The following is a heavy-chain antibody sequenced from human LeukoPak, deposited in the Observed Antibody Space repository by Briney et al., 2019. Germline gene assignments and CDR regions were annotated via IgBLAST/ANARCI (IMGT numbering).Heavy chain of an antibody. CDR1: GFTFSSYA. Sequence: GGSLRLSCAASGFTFSSYAMSWVRQAPGKGLEWVSAISGSGGSTYYADSVKGRFTISRDNSKNTPYLQINSLRAEDTAVYYCAKDGPYGSGSYYPDNWFDPWGQGTLVTVSS. J-gene: IGHJ5*02. CDR3: AKDGPYGSGSYYPDNWFDP. V-gene: IGHV3-23*01. D-gene: IGHD3-10*01. CDR2: ISGSGGST.